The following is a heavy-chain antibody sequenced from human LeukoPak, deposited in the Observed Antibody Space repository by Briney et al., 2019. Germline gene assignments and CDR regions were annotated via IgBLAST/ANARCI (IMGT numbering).Heavy chain of an antibody. V-gene: IGHV3-30*18. CDR3: AKGYDSVSN. D-gene: IGHD3-22*01. CDR2: ISYDGSDK. CDR1: GLTFSCCD. Sequence: GRSLRLSCAASGLTFSCCDMHWVRQAPGKGLEWMALISYDGSDKYYADSVKGRFTISRDNSKNTLFLQMNSLRTEDTAVYYCAKGYDSVSNWGQGTLVTVSS. J-gene: IGHJ1*01.